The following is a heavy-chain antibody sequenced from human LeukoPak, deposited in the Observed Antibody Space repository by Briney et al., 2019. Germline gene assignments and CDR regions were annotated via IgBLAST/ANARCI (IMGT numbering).Heavy chain of an antibody. CDR2: ISGSGGST. CDR3: ARATTGDDFDY. V-gene: IGHV3-23*01. Sequence: GGSLRLSCAASGFTFSSYGMSWVRQAPGKGLEWVSAISGSGGSTYYADSVKGRFTISRDNSKNTLYLQMNSLRAEDTAVYYCARATTGDDFDYWGQGTLVTVSS. J-gene: IGHJ4*02. CDR1: GFTFSSYG. D-gene: IGHD3-10*01.